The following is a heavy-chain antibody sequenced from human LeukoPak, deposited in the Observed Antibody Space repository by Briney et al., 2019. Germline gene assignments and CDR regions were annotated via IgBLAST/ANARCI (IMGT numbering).Heavy chain of an antibody. J-gene: IGHJ4*02. V-gene: IGHV1-2*02. CDR1: GYTFTGYY. D-gene: IGHD5-24*01. Sequence: ASVKVSCKASGYTFTGYYMHWVRQAPGQGLEWMGWINPNSGGTNYAQKFQGRVTMTRDTSISTAYMELSRLRSDGTAVYYCATSRDGYNFHYFDYWGQGTLVTVSS. CDR2: INPNSGGT. CDR3: ATSRDGYNFHYFDY.